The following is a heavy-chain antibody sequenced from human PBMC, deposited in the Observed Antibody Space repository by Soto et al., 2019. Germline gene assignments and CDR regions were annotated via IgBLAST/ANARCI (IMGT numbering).Heavy chain of an antibody. V-gene: IGHV1-2*04. J-gene: IGHJ3*02. D-gene: IGHD3-22*01. Sequence: VSVKVACKASGYTFTGYYMHSVRQAPGQGVEWMGWINPNSGGTDYAQKFQGWVTMTRDTSISTAYMELSRLRSDDTAVYYCATTRTYYYDSSGPDAFDIWGQGTMVTVSS. CDR1: GYTFTGYY. CDR3: ATTRTYYYDSSGPDAFDI. CDR2: INPNSGGT.